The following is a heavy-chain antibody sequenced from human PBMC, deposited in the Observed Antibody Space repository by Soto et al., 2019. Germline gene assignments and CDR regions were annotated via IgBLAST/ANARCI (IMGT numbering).Heavy chain of an antibody. J-gene: IGHJ4*02. CDR3: ARGRWTLGPTTYHFDY. CDR1: GFTFSSYW. D-gene: IGHD1-26*01. Sequence: VQLVESGGDLVQPGGSLRLSCAASGFTFSSYWMSWVRQSPGKGLEWVANIKQDGSEKHYVDSVKGRFTISRDNAKNSLYLQMNSLRAEDTAVYFCARGRWTLGPTTYHFDYWGQGTLVTVSS. CDR2: IKQDGSEK. V-gene: IGHV3-7*05.